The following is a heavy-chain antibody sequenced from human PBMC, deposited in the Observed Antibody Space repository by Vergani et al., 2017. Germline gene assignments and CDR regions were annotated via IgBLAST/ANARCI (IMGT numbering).Heavy chain of an antibody. J-gene: IGHJ4*02. CDR3: ARLRIAASETFDY. Sequence: QVQLVQSGAEVKKPGASVKVSCKASGDTFTGYYMHWVRQAPGQGLEWMGWINPNSGGTNYAQKFQGRVTMTRDTSISTAYMELSRLRSDDAAVYYCARLRIAASETFDYWGQGTLVTVSS. V-gene: IGHV1-2*02. CDR2: INPNSGGT. CDR1: GDTFTGYY. D-gene: IGHD6-13*01.